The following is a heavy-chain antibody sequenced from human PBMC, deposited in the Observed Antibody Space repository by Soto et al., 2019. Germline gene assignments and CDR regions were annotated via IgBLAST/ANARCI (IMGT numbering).Heavy chain of an antibody. D-gene: IGHD1-26*01. CDR3: TWSDQAAGNWFDP. J-gene: IGHJ5*02. V-gene: IGHV1-69*12. CDR1: GGTFRSYA. Sequence: QVQLVQSGAEVKKPGSSVKVSCKASGGTFRSYAVGWVRQAPGQGLEWMGGIIPIFGTAEYAQKFRGRVTITADESTSAGYMELISLPSEDTAVDFCTWSDQAAGNWFDPWGQGTLVTVSS. CDR2: IIPIFGTA.